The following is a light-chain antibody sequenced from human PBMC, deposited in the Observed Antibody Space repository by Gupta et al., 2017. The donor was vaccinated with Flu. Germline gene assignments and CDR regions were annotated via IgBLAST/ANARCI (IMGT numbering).Light chain of an antibody. CDR3: LHHYVYPHT. CDR2: VVS. V-gene: IGKV1-17*02. CDR1: QGVGDK. Sequence: TQMTQSPASLPASVGDRVTITCRASQGVGDKLAWHQRKAGKAPQRLINVVSRLHTGVSTRFSGSGSGTDFTLTITNLQPEDSAHYYCLHHYVYPHTFGCGTKLEVK. J-gene: IGKJ4*01.